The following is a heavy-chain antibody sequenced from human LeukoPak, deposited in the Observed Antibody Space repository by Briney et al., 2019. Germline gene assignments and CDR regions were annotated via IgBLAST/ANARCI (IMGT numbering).Heavy chain of an antibody. CDR2: MNPNSGNT. D-gene: IGHD6-19*01. CDR3: ARGRGSGHKENWFDP. Sequence: ASVKVSCKASGYTFTTYDINWGRQATGQGLEWMGWMNPNSGNTGYQQKFQGRVTMTRNTSISTAYMELSSLRSEDTAVYYCARGRGSGHKENWFDPWGQGTLVTVSS. V-gene: IGHV1-8*01. CDR1: GYTFTTYD. J-gene: IGHJ5*02.